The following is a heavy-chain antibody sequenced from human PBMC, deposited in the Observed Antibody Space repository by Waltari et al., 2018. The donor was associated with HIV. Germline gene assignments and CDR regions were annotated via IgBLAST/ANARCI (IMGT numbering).Heavy chain of an antibody. CDR3: VKEYQYSHSWYSYYGMDV. CDR2: ISGSGGST. J-gene: IGHJ6*02. V-gene: IGHV3-23*01. Sequence: EVQVLESGGALVQPGGSLRLSCAASGFTFSTYGMSWVRQAPGKGLEWVSTISGSGGSTYYADSVKGRFTVSRDNSKNTLYLQMNSLRAEDTAVYFCVKEYQYSHSWYSYYGMDVWGQGTTVTVSS. D-gene: IGHD6-13*01. CDR1: GFTFSTYG.